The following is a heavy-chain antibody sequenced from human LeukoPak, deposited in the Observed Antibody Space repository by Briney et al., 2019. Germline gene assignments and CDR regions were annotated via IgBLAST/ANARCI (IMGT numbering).Heavy chain of an antibody. D-gene: IGHD6-13*01. CDR1: GGSISSYY. CDR3: ARQRAAAGTIWFDP. J-gene: IGHJ5*02. CDR2: IYYSGST. Sequence: SETLSLTCTVSGGSISSYYWSWIRQPPGKGLEWIGYIYYSGSTNYNPSLKSRVTISVDTSKNQFSLKLSSVTAADTAVYYCARQRAAAGTIWFDPWGQGTLVTVSS. V-gene: IGHV4-59*08.